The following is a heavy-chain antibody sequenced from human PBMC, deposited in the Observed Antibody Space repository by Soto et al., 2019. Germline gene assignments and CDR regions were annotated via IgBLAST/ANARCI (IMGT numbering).Heavy chain of an antibody. D-gene: IGHD2-2*01. CDR2: IYHSGTF. V-gene: IGHV4-4*02. Sequence: SGCVWLSVVVGGGVVSGSSCWSWVRQAPGKGLEWIGEIYHSGTFNYNPSLASRVSVSVDKSRNQLSLNLKSVTAADTAVYYCVRSVPAATWQYSGMDVWGQGTTVTVSS. CDR3: VRSVPAATWQYSGMDV. CDR1: GGVVSGSSC. J-gene: IGHJ6*02.